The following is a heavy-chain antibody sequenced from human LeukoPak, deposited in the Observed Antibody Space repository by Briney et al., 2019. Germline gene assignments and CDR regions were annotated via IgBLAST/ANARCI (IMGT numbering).Heavy chain of an antibody. CDR3: AREFYYYDSSGDNWFDP. CDR1: GVSISSYY. V-gene: IGHV4-4*07. D-gene: IGHD3-22*01. Sequence: SETLSLTCSVSGVSISSYYWTWIRLLAGKGLEWIGRIYSGGSTNYNPSLKSRVTMSVDTSKNQFSLKLTSVTAADTAVYYCAREFYYYDSSGDNWFDPWGQGTLVTVSS. CDR2: IYSGGST. J-gene: IGHJ5*02.